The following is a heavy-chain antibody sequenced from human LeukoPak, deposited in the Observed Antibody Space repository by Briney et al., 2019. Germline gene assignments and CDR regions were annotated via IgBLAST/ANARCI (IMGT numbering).Heavy chain of an antibody. CDR1: GFTFDDYA. V-gene: IGHV3-9*01. D-gene: IGHD3-10*01. J-gene: IGHJ4*02. CDR3: AKDDGAGSHDY. CDR2: ISWNSGSI. Sequence: HSGRSLRLSCAASGFTFDDYAMHWVRQAPGKGLEWVSSISWNSGSIGYADSVEGRFTISRDNAKNSLYLQMNSLRAEDTALYYCAKDDGAGSHDYWGQGTLVTVSS.